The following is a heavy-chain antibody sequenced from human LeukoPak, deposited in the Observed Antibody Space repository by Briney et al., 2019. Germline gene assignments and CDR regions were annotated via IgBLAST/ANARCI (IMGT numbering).Heavy chain of an antibody. CDR1: AGSISSNY. CDR3: ASIRITMVRGVIDY. Sequence: PSETLSLTCTVSAGSISSNYWSWIRQPPGKGLEWIGYIYYSGSTNYNPSLKSRVSMSVDTSKNQFSLKLSSVTAADTAVYYCASIRITMVRGVIDYWGQGTLVTVSS. D-gene: IGHD3-10*01. CDR2: IYYSGST. J-gene: IGHJ4*02. V-gene: IGHV4-59*12.